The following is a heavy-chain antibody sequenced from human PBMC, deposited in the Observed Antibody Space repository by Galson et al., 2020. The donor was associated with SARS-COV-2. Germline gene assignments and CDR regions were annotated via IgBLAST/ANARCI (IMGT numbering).Heavy chain of an antibody. CDR2: FDPEDGEV. J-gene: IGHJ4*02. CDR3: ATDPTYYYDGTGYYNVDF. Sequence: ASVKVSCKVSGYTLTELSMHWVRQAPGAGLEWVGGFDPEDGEVIYAQKFQGRVTMTEDTSTDTAYMQLSRLRSDDTAVYYCATDPTYYYDGTGYYNVDFWGQGTLVTVSS. V-gene: IGHV1-24*01. CDR1: GYTLTELS. D-gene: IGHD3-22*01.